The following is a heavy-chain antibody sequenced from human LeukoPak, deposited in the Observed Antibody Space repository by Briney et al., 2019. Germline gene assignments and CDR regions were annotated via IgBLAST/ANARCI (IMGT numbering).Heavy chain of an antibody. D-gene: IGHD4-23*01. CDR2: IHYDRSDK. J-gene: IGHJ4*02. CDR3: AKDLGNSFDY. V-gene: IGHV3-30*02. CDR1: GFTFSGYG. Sequence: GGSLRLSCAASGFTFSGYGVHWVRQAPGKGLEWVAFIHYDRSDKYYADSVKGRFTISRDNSKNTLYLQMNSLRAEDTAVYYCAKDLGNSFDYWGQGTLVTVSS.